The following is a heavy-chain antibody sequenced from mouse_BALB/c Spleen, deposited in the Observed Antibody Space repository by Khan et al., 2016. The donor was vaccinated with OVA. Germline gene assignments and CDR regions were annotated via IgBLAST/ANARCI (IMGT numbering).Heavy chain of an antibody. CDR3: ARSNGNYWFAY. J-gene: IGHJ3*01. CDR2: INTYTGGP. V-gene: IGHV9-3-1*01. Sequence: QIQLVQSGPELKKPGETVKISCKASGYTFTNYGMNWVKQAPGKGLKWMGWINTYTGGPTYADDFKGRFACSLETSASTAYLQINNLKNEDTATYFCARSNGNYWFAYWGQGTLVTVSA. CDR1: GYTFTNYG. D-gene: IGHD2-1*01.